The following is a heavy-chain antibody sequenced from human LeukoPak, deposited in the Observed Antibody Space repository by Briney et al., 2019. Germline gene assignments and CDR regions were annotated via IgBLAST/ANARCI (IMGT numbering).Heavy chain of an antibody. D-gene: IGHD2-2*01. Sequence: GGSLRLSCAASGFTVSSNYMSWIRQAPGKGLEWVSYISSSGSTIYYADSVKGRFTISRDNAKNSLYLQMNSLRAEDTAVYYCARDSVSGYCSSTSCRDWFDPWGQGTLVTVSS. CDR3: ARDSVSGYCSSTSCRDWFDP. J-gene: IGHJ5*02. CDR1: GFTVSSNY. V-gene: IGHV3-11*01. CDR2: ISSSGSTI.